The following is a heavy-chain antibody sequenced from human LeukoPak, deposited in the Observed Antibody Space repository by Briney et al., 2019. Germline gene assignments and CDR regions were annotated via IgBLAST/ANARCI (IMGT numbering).Heavy chain of an antibody. CDR3: ARGGTSGTTVAYYFDY. J-gene: IGHJ4*02. CDR1: GFTFSTYW. V-gene: IGHV3-7*04. D-gene: IGHD5-12*01. Sequence: QPGGSLRLSCAASGFTFSTYWMSWVRQAPGKGLEWVANIKQDGSEKYYVDSVKGRFTISRDNAKNSLYLQMNTLRADDTAVYYCARGGTSGTTVAYYFDYWGQGTLVTVSS. CDR2: IKQDGSEK.